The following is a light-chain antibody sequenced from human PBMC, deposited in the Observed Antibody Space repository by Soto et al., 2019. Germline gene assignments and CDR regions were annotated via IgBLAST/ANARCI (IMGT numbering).Light chain of an antibody. V-gene: IGKV1-9*01. J-gene: IGKJ2*01. CDR1: QDINNY. Sequence: DIQLTHSPSFLSASVGDRVTITCRASQDINNYFAWYQQKPGKAPKLLIYAASTLQSGVPSRFSGSGSGTEFTLTISSLQPEDFAVYYCQHLNHYPYTFGQGTKVDIK. CDR3: QHLNHYPYT. CDR2: AAS.